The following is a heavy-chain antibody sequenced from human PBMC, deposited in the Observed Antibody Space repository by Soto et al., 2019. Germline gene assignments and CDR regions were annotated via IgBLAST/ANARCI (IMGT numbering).Heavy chain of an antibody. D-gene: IGHD3-10*01. CDR2: IYYSGST. CDR3: ARGEYSITMVRGVPYYYYGMDV. V-gene: IGHV4-30-4*01. Sequence: SETLSLTCTVSGGSISSGDYYWSWIRQPPGKGLEWIGYIYYSGSTYYNPSLKSRVTISVDTSKNQFSLKLSSVTAADTAVYYCARGEYSITMVRGVPYYYYGMDVWGQGTTVTVSS. CDR1: GGSISSGDYY. J-gene: IGHJ6*02.